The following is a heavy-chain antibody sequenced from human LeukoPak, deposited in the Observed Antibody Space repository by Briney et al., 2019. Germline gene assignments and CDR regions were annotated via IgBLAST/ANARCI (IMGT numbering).Heavy chain of an antibody. CDR3: ARDSDCTNGVCYASFDY. V-gene: IGHV3-21*01. D-gene: IGHD2-8*01. Sequence: GGSLRLSCAASGFTFSSYSMNWVRQAPGKGLEWVSSISSSSSYIYYANSVKGRFTISRDNAKNSLYLQMNSLRAEDTAVYYCARDSDCTNGVCYASFDYWGQGTLVTVSS. CDR2: ISSSSSYI. J-gene: IGHJ4*02. CDR1: GFTFSSYS.